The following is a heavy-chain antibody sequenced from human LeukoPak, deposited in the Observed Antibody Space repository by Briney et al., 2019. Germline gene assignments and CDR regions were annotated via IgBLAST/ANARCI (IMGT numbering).Heavy chain of an antibody. CDR3: ARPFMEQLVPFDP. V-gene: IGHV1-18*01. Sequence: ASVKVSCKASGYTFTSYGISWMRQAPGQGLEWMGWISTYNGNTNYAQKLQGRVTLTTDTSTNTAYMEPTSLRSDDTAVYYCARPFMEQLVPFDPWGQGTLVTVSS. CDR2: ISTYNGNT. J-gene: IGHJ5*02. CDR1: GYTFTSYG. D-gene: IGHD6-13*01.